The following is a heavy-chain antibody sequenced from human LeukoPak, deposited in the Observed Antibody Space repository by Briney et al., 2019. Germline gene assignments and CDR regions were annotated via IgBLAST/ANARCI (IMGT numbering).Heavy chain of an antibody. V-gene: IGHV3-30*04. CDR3: AKDRGYDSSGHPGGYFDY. CDR1: GFTFSSYA. J-gene: IGHJ4*02. D-gene: IGHD3-22*01. CDR2: ISYDGSNK. Sequence: GGSLRLSCAVSGFTFSSYAIHWVRQAPGKGLEWVTVISYDGSNKYYADSVKGRFTISRDNSKNTLYLQMNSLRAEDTAVYYCAKDRGYDSSGHPGGYFDYWGQGTLVTVSS.